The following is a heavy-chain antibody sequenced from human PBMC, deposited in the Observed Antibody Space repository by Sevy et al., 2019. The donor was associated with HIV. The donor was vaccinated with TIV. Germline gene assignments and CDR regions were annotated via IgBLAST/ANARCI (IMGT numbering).Heavy chain of an antibody. CDR1: GFTFSNVW. V-gene: IGHV3-15*05. J-gene: IGHJ4*02. CDR3: TIDPVHFL. D-gene: IGHD6-6*01. CDR2: IRSKTDGGTT. Sequence: GGSLRLSCAASGFTFSNVWMSWVRQVPGKGLEWVGRIRSKTDGGTTDYVAPVKGRFTISRDESRNMLYLQMKSLETEDTAFYYCTIDPVHFLWGQGTLVTVSS.